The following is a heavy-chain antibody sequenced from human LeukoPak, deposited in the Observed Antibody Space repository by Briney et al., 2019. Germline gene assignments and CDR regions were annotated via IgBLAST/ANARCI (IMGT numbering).Heavy chain of an antibody. D-gene: IGHD3-10*01. CDR2: IYPGDSDT. V-gene: IGHV5-51*01. CDR3: ARGRGVISHFDY. Sequence: TGESLKISCKGSGYTFTNYWIAWVRQMPGKGLEWMGIIYPGDSDTTYSPSFQGQVTISADKSISTAYLQWSSLKASDTAMYYCARGRGVISHFDYWGQGTLVTVSS. CDR1: GYTFTNYW. J-gene: IGHJ4*02.